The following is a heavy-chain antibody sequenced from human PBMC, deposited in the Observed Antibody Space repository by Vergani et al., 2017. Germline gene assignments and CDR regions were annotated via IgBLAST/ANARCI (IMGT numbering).Heavy chain of an antibody. V-gene: IGHV4-4*09. CDR3: ARSRPYCTSGSWLAI. J-gene: IGHJ4*02. CDR1: GASIDSFY. CDR2: IPTGGST. Sequence: VLLQEPGPGLVRPSETLSLKCSVSGASIDSFYWSWIRQPAGKGPECIGHIPTGGSTYLNPSFNSRVSISVDTSESQFSLKLNSLTVADTALYYCARSRPYCTSGSWLAIWVQGTLVTVSS. D-gene: IGHD2-15*01.